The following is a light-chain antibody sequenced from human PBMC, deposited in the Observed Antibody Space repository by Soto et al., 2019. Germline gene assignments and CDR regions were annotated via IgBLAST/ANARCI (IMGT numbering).Light chain of an antibody. CDR1: QSVSGW. CDR2: DAS. CDR3: QQYETFSGT. Sequence: DIPMTQSPSTLSASVGDTVTVTCRASQSVSGWLAWYQQKPGEAPKLLIYDASALPRVVPSRFSGSGSGTKFTLTIASLQPDDFATYYCQQYETFSGTFGPGTKVEI. J-gene: IGKJ1*01. V-gene: IGKV1-5*01.